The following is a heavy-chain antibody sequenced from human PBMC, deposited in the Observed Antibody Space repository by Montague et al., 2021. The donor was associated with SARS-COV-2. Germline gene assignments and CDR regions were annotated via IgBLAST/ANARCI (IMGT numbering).Heavy chain of an antibody. CDR3: ARGFRSVLAAVLGVAFYYYFDFDV. Sequence: SETLSLTCAVYGGSFSGYYWSWIRLPPGQGLEWMGEINNSGSTNYNPSPTRRVPISIDMYTNKFYLSLSLVTAADTAVYFCARGFRSVLAAVLGVAFYYYFDFDVWGQGTTVTVSS. CDR2: INNSGST. J-gene: IGHJ6*02. V-gene: IGHV4-34*01. CDR1: GGSFSGYY. D-gene: IGHD3-3*02.